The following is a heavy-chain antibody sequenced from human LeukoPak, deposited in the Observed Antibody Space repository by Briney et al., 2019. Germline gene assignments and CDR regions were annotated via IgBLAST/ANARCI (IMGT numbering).Heavy chain of an antibody. CDR1: GGSISSCTYS. CDR3: ARRRYNYGYNSFDY. Sequence: PSETLSLTCTVSGGSISSCTYSWGWIRQPPGKGLEWIGSISCSGSTYYNPSLKSRVTISVDTSKNQFSLKLSSVTAADTAVYYCARRRYNYGYNSFDYWGQGTLVTVSS. CDR2: ISCSGST. J-gene: IGHJ4*02. V-gene: IGHV4-39*07. D-gene: IGHD5-18*01.